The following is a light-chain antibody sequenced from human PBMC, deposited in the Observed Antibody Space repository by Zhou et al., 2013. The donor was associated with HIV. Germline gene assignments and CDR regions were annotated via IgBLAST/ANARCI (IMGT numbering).Light chain of an antibody. CDR3: QQAKSFPLT. CDR2: AAS. CDR1: QGISSW. J-gene: IGKJ4*01. V-gene: IGKV1D-12*01. Sequence: DIQMTQSPSSVSASVGDRVTITCRASQGISSWLAWYQQKPGKAPKLLIYAASSLQSGVPSRFSGSGSETDFTLTISSLQPEDYYCQQAKSFPLTFGGGTKVEIK.